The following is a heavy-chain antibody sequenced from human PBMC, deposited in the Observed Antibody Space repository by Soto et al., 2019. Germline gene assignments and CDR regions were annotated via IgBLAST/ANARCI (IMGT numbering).Heavy chain of an antibody. CDR1: GGTFSSYT. Sequence: SVKVSCKASGGTFSSYTISWVRQAPGQGLEWIGRIIPILGIANYAQKFQGRVTITADKSTSTAYMELSSLRSEDTAVYYCAREIVDDIVVVPAAMSINWFDPWGQGTLVTVSS. V-gene: IGHV1-69*04. J-gene: IGHJ5*02. D-gene: IGHD2-2*01. CDR2: IIPILGIA. CDR3: AREIVDDIVVVPAAMSINWFDP.